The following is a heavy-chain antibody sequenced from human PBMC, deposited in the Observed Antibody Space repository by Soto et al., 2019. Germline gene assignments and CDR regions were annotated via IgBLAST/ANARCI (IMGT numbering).Heavy chain of an antibody. CDR1: GGSISSSSYY. V-gene: IGHV4-39*07. CDR3: ARVSRGITDTLVVPADNSYYYYGIDV. Sequence: SETLPLTCTVSGGSISSSSYYWGWIRQPPGQRLEWIGSIYYSGSTYYNPSLKSRFIISLDTSKNQFSLKLSSVTAADTAVYYCARVSRGITDTLVVPADNSYYYYGIDVWGQGTTVTVSS. D-gene: IGHD2-2*01. CDR2: IYYSGST. J-gene: IGHJ6*02.